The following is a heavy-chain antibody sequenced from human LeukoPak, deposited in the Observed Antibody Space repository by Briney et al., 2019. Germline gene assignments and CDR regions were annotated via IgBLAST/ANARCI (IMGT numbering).Heavy chain of an antibody. CDR3: TKNAVQGDYDNTPFYFDY. Sequence: PGGSLRLSCAASGFTFSTYGIHWVNQAPGKGLEWVAVISSDGSNKYYPDSVKGRFTISRDNSKNTLYLQMNSLRAEDTALYYCTKNAVQGDYDNTPFYFDYWGQGTLVTVSS. J-gene: IGHJ4*02. V-gene: IGHV3-30*18. CDR2: ISSDGSNK. D-gene: IGHD3-22*01. CDR1: GFTFSTYG.